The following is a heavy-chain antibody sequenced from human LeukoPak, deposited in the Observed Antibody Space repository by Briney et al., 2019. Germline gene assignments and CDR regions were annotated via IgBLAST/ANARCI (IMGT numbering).Heavy chain of an antibody. D-gene: IGHD5-24*01. Sequence: GSLRLSCAASGFTFNTYAIHWVRQAPGKGLEWVAVISYDGTNKYYADSVKGRFTISRDNSRNTLYMQMNSLRAEDTAVYYCARETRLRWTDYWGQGTLVTVSS. CDR3: ARETRLRWTDY. CDR1: GFTFNTYA. CDR2: ISYDGTNK. J-gene: IGHJ4*02. V-gene: IGHV3-30*04.